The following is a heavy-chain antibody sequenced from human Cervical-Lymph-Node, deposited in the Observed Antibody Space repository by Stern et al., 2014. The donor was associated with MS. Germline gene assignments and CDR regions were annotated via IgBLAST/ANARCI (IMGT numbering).Heavy chain of an antibody. D-gene: IGHD2-15*01. J-gene: IGHJ6*02. CDR1: GITLSSYD. Sequence: VQLLQSGGGLVQPGGSLRLSCAASGITLSSYDMHWVRQVMGKGLEWVSAIGIAGDTYYAGSVKGRFTISREIAKNSLFLQMNSLRAGDTAVYYCARDNGAMSGEGGMDVWGQGTTVVVSS. CDR3: ARDNGAMSGEGGMDV. CDR2: IGIAGDT. V-gene: IGHV3-13*01.